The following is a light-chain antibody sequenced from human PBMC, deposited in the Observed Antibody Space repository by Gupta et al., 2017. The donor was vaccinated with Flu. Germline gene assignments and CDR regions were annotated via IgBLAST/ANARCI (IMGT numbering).Light chain of an antibody. CDR3: GSYTSTTSVV. J-gene: IGLJ2*01. V-gene: IGLV2-14*01. Sequence: QSALTQPASVSGSPGPPITISCTGTSRDVGGYNYVSWYQQSPGTAPKLVCYGVSNRPSGVSSRFAASKAGTTALPNSSGLQPDDDAYYYCGSYTSTTSVVFGGGTKLTVL. CDR2: GVS. CDR1: SRDVGGYNY.